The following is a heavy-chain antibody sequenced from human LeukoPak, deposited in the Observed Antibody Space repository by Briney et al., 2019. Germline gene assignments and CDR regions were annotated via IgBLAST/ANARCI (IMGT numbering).Heavy chain of an antibody. CDR1: GGSFGGYY. J-gene: IGHJ6*02. D-gene: IGHD6-19*01. CDR2: INHSGST. Sequence: SETLSLTCAVYGGSFGGYYWSWIRQPPGKGLEWIGEINHSGSTYYSPSLNRRVTISIDTSKNQFSLKLSSVTAADTAVYYCARGLQWVTRYYYYGMDVWGQGTTVTVSS. V-gene: IGHV4-34*01. CDR3: ARGLQWVTRYYYYGMDV.